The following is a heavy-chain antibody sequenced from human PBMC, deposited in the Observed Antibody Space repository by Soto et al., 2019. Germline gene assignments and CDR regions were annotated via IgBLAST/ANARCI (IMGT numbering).Heavy chain of an antibody. CDR1: GFTFSSYG. V-gene: IGHV3-33*01. Sequence: GGSLRLSCAASGFTFSSYGMHWVRQAPGKGLEWVAVIWYDGSNKYYADSVKGRFTISRDNSKNMLYLQMNSLRAEDTAVYYCARDASIAAHYYGMDVWGQGTTVTVSS. CDR2: IWYDGSNK. J-gene: IGHJ6*02. CDR3: ARDASIAAHYYGMDV. D-gene: IGHD6-6*01.